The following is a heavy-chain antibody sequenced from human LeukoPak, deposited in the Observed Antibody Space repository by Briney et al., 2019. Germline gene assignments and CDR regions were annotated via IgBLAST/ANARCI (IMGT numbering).Heavy chain of an antibody. J-gene: IGHJ4*02. Sequence: GGSLRLSCAASGFTFSSYAMSWVRQAPGKGLEWVSAISGSGGSTYYADSVKGRFTISRDNSKNTLYLQMNSLRAEDTAVYYCARVPGIAVADDYFDYWGQGTLVTVSS. D-gene: IGHD6-19*01. CDR1: GFTFSSYA. CDR3: ARVPGIAVADDYFDY. CDR2: ISGSGGST. V-gene: IGHV3-23*01.